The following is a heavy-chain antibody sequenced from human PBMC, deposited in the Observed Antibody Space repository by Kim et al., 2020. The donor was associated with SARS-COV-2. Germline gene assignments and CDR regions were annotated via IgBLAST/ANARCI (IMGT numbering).Heavy chain of an antibody. CDR3: ASGELGYCSSTSCPGGYYYGMDV. Sequence: SVKVSCKASGGTFSSYAISWVRQAPGQGLEWMGGIIPIFGTANYAQKFQGRVTITADESTSTAYMELSSLRSEDTAVYYCASGELGYCSSTSCPGGYYYGMDVWGQGTTVTVSS. J-gene: IGHJ6*02. CDR2: IIPIFGTA. D-gene: IGHD2-2*01. V-gene: IGHV1-69*13. CDR1: GGTFSSYA.